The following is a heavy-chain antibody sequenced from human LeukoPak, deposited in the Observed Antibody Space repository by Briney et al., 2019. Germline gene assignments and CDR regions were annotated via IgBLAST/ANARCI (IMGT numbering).Heavy chain of an antibody. CDR3: ARPPNWNYRCFDY. CDR2: INHSGST. CDR1: GGSFSGYY. V-gene: IGHV4-34*01. J-gene: IGHJ4*01. D-gene: IGHD1-7*01. Sequence: KPSETLSLTCAVYGGSFSGYYWSWIRQPPGKGLEWIGEINHSGSTNYNPSLKSRVTISVDTSKNQFSLKLSSVTAADTAVYYCARPPNWNYRCFDYWGQGTLVTVSS.